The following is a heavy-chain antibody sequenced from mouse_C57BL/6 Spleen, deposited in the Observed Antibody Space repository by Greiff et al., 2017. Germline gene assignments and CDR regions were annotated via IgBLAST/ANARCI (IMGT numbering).Heavy chain of an antibody. CDR3: ARSGYDGYLDY. CDR1: GYTFTSYW. D-gene: IGHD2-3*01. J-gene: IGHJ2*01. V-gene: IGHV1-69*01. Sequence: QVQLQQPGAELVMPGASVKLSCKASGYTFTSYWMHWVKQRPGQGLAWIGEIDPSDSYTNYNQKFKGKSTLTVDKSSSTAYMQLSSLTSEDSAVYYCARSGYDGYLDYWGQGTTLTVSS. CDR2: IDPSDSYT.